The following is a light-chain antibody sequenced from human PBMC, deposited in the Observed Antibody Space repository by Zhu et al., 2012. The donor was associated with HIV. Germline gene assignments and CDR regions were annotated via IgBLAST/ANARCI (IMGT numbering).Light chain of an antibody. V-gene: IGKV1-9*01. J-gene: IGKJ4*01. CDR2: AAS. Sequence: DIQLTQSPSFLSASVGDRVIISCRASQGISNYLAWYHQKPGKAPKLLIYAASILQSGVPSRFSGSGSGTEFTLTIGSLQPEDFATYYCQHLTIYPTFGGGSKVEMK. CDR3: QHLTIYPT. CDR1: QGISNY.